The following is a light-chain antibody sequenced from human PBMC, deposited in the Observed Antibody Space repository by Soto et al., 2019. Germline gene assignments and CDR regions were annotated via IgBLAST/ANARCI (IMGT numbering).Light chain of an antibody. CDR1: SSDVGAYNY. J-gene: IGLJ3*02. Sequence: QSALPQPASVSGSPGQSITISCTGTSSDVGAYNYISWYQQHPGKAPKLIIYDVSSRPSGVSNRFSGSKSGNTASLTISGLQAEDEADYYCSSYSSTSTGVFGGGTKVTVL. CDR3: SSYSSTSTGV. CDR2: DVS. V-gene: IGLV2-14*01.